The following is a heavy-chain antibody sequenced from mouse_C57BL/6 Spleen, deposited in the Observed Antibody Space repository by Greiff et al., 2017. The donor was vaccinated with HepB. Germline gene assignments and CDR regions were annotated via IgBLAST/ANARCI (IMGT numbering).Heavy chain of an antibody. J-gene: IGHJ3*01. Sequence: VQLKQSGPELVKPGASVKIPCKASGYTFTDYNMDWVKQSHGKSLEWIGDINPNNGGTIYNQKFKGKATLTVDKSSSTAYMELRSLTSEDTAVYYCARSSIYYGNRAWFAYWGQGTLVTVSA. CDR3: ARSSIYYGNRAWFAY. V-gene: IGHV1-18*01. D-gene: IGHD2-1*01. CDR1: GYTFTDYN. CDR2: INPNNGGT.